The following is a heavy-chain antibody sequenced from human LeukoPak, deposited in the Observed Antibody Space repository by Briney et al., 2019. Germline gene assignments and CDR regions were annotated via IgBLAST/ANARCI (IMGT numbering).Heavy chain of an antibody. CDR3: ARHESVSSGRDY. Sequence: SETLSLTCTVSGGSISSSSSYYWGWIRQPPGKGLEWIGSIYYSGSTYYNPSLKSRVTISVDTSKNQFSLKLSSVTAADTAVYYCARHESVSSGRDYWGQGTLVTVSS. V-gene: IGHV4-39*01. CDR2: IYYSGST. D-gene: IGHD6-25*01. CDR1: GGSISSSSSYY. J-gene: IGHJ4*02.